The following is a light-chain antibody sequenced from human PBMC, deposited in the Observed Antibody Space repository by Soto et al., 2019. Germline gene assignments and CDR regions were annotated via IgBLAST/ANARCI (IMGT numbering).Light chain of an antibody. Sequence: IQMTQYPSTLSASVGDRVTITCRASQSISSWLDWYQQKPGKAPKLLIYDASSLESGVPSRFSGSGSGTEFTLTISSMKPDDFATYYCQQYNSYSRTFGQGTKVDIK. V-gene: IGKV1-5*01. J-gene: IGKJ1*01. CDR3: QQYNSYSRT. CDR2: DAS. CDR1: QSISSW.